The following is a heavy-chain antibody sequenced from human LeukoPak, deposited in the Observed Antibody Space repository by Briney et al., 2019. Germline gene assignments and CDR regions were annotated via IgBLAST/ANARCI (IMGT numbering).Heavy chain of an antibody. J-gene: IGHJ3*02. CDR1: GFSFSRYW. V-gene: IGHV3-7*01. Sequence: GESLKISCAASGFSFSRYWMTWVRQAPGKGLEWVANTREDGGERYYVDSVKGRFTISRDNAKNSLYLQINSLRVEDTAVYYCARVARLGDAFDIWGQGTMVTVSS. CDR3: ARVARLGDAFDI. CDR2: TREDGGER. D-gene: IGHD2-21*01.